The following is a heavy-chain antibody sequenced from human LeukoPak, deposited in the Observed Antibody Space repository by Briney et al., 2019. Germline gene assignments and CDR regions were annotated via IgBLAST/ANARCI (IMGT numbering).Heavy chain of an antibody. Sequence: PGGSLRLSCAASGFIFSTYGMHWVRQAPGKGLEWVAVIRYDGSKKYYADSAKGRFTISRDNSNNALYLQMDSLRAEDTAVYYCARAGGGLDLWGQGTMVTVSS. CDR2: IRYDGSKK. V-gene: IGHV3-33*01. D-gene: IGHD1-1*01. CDR1: GFIFSTYG. CDR3: ARAGGGLDL. J-gene: IGHJ3*01.